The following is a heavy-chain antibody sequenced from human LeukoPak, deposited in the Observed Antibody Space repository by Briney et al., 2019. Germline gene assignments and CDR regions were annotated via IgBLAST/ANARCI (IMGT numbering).Heavy chain of an antibody. V-gene: IGHV3-30*04. J-gene: IGHJ4*02. Sequence: GRSLRLSCAASGFTFSSYAMHWVRQAAGKGLEWVAVISYDGSNKYYADSVKGRFTISRDNSKNTLYLQMNSLRAEDTAVYYCARDQGYTFDYWGQGTLVTVSS. D-gene: IGHD5-24*01. CDR3: ARDQGYTFDY. CDR2: ISYDGSNK. CDR1: GFTFSSYA.